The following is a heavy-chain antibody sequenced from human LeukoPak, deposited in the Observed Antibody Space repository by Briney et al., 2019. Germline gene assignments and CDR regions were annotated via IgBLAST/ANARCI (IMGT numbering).Heavy chain of an antibody. Sequence: GGSLRLSCAASGFTFSNYWMHWVRQAPGKGLVWVPRINSDGSSTSYVDSVKGRFTISRDNAKNTLYLQMNSLRAEDTAVYYCATSRRFLEWLSAFDPWGQGTLVTVSS. CDR3: ATSRRFLEWLSAFDP. CDR2: INSDGSST. J-gene: IGHJ5*02. CDR1: GFTFSNYW. D-gene: IGHD3-3*01. V-gene: IGHV3-74*01.